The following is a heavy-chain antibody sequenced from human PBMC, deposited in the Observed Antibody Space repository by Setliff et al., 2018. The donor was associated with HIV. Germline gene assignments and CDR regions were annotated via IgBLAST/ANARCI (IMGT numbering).Heavy chain of an antibody. Sequence: GSLRLSCAASGFTFSNYAMSWVRQAPGEGLEWVSAILSTGERTFYADSVKGRFTISRDNSKNTVYLQMNSLRVEDTAVYYCARELYREWDYWGQGTLVTVSS. J-gene: IGHJ4*02. CDR2: ILSTGERT. CDR1: GFTFSNYA. V-gene: IGHV3-23*01. CDR3: ARELYREWDY. D-gene: IGHD3-16*02.